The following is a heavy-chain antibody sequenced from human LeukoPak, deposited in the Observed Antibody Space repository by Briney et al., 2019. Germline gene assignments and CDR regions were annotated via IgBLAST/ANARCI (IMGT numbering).Heavy chain of an antibody. CDR3: ARVEKLLRYYYYYYMDV. V-gene: IGHV3-13*01. D-gene: IGHD1-26*01. J-gene: IGHJ6*03. CDR1: GFTFSDYD. CDR2: IGTAGDT. Sequence: GGSLRLSCAASGFTFSDYDMHWVRQATGKGLEWVSAIGTAGDTYYTGSVKGRFTISRENAKNSLYLQMNSLRAEDTAVYYCARVEKLLRYYYYYYMDVWGKGTTVTVSS.